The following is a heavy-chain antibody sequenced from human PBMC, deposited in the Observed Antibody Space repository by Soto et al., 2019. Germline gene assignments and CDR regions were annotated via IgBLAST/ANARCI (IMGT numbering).Heavy chain of an antibody. V-gene: IGHV4-31*03. J-gene: IGHJ4*02. CDR3: ARETALTTSFDY. CDR1: GGSISSGGYY. D-gene: IGHD4-17*01. CDR2: IYHSGST. Sequence: QVQLQESGPGLVKPSQTLSLTCTVSGGSISSGGYYWSWIRHHPGKDLEWIGYIYHSGSTFYNPSLKSRLIISVDTSENHFSLNLSSVTAADTAVYYCARETALTTSFDYWGQGTLVTVSS.